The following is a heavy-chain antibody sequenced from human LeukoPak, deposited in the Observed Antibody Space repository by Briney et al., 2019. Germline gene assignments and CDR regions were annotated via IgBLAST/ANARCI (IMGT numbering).Heavy chain of an antibody. D-gene: IGHD3-3*01. CDR3: ARDFFDFWSGYYTQSNNWFDP. J-gene: IGHJ5*02. CDR2: IYTSGST. V-gene: IGHV4-61*02. CDR1: GGSISSGSYY. Sequence: SETLSLTCTVSGGSISSGSYYWSWIRQPAGKGLEWIGRIYTSGSTNYNPSLKSRVTISVDTPKNQFSLKLSSVTAADTAVYYCARDFFDFWSGYYTQSNNWFDPWGQGTLVTVSS.